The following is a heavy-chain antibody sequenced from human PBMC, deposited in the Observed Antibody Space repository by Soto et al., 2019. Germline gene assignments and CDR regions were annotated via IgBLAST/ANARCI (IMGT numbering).Heavy chain of an antibody. CDR1: GGSISGSTYY. D-gene: IGHD2-2*01. CDR3: ARGGISRIYQLPPFDP. CDR2: VYSDGST. Sequence: SETLSLTCLVSGGSISGSTYYWGWIRQPPGKGLEWIGSVYSDGSTYYNPSLKSRVTISVDTSMNQFSLRLSSVTAADTALYYCARGGISRIYQLPPFDPWGQGTLVTVSS. V-gene: IGHV4-39*01. J-gene: IGHJ5*02.